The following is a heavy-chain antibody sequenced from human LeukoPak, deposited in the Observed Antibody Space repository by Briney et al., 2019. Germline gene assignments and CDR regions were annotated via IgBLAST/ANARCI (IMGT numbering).Heavy chain of an antibody. CDR1: GFTFSNYG. J-gene: IGHJ3*02. CDR3: ARDSTLADYYGSGNDAFDI. V-gene: IGHV3-23*01. CDR2: ISGTGGST. Sequence: PGGSLRLSCAASGFTFSNYGMSWVRQAPGKGLEWISGISGTGGSTYYADSVKGRFTISRDNSKNTLYLQMNSLRAEDTAVYYCARDSTLADYYGSGNDAFDIWGQGTMVTVSS. D-gene: IGHD3-10*01.